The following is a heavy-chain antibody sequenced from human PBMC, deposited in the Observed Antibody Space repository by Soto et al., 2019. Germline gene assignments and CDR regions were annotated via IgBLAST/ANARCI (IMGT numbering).Heavy chain of an antibody. Sequence: SATLSLTCAVSGGSISSGGYSWSWIPQPPGKGLEWIGYIYHSGSTYYNPSLKSRVTISVDRAKNQISLKLRSVTAADTAVYYCARGGFGFTMVRGGWRAFDIWGQGTMVTVSS. CDR1: GGSISSGGYS. D-gene: IGHD3-10*01. CDR2: IYHSGST. V-gene: IGHV4-30-2*01. J-gene: IGHJ3*02. CDR3: ARGGFGFTMVRGGWRAFDI.